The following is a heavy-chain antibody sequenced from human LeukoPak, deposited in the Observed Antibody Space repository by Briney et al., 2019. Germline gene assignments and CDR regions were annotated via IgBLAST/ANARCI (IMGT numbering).Heavy chain of an antibody. CDR1: GYTFTGDY. CDR3: ARGLRFLEWLDPCYMDV. D-gene: IGHD3-3*01. V-gene: IGHV1-2*02. CDR2: INPNSGGT. Sequence: ASVKVSCKASGYTFTGDYMHWVRQAPGQGLEWMGWINPNSGGTNYAQKFQGRVTMTRDTSISTAYMELSRLRSDDTAVYYCARGLRFLEWLDPCYMDVWGKGTTVTVSS. J-gene: IGHJ6*03.